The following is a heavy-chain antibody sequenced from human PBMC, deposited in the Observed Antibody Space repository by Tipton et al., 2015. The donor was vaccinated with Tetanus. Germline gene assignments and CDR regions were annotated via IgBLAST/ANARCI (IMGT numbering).Heavy chain of an antibody. D-gene: IGHD3-22*01. CDR3: ARVRDYDSSGYWGQDASDI. CDR2: ISYDGNNK. J-gene: IGHJ3*02. V-gene: IGHV3-30*04. CDR1: GSTFSSWA. Sequence: SLRLSCAASGSTFSSWAMHWVRQAPGKGLEWVAIISYDGNNKDYADSVKGPFTISRDNAKNTLYLEMNSLRAEDTAVYYCARVRDYDSSGYWGQDASDIWGQGTMVTVSS.